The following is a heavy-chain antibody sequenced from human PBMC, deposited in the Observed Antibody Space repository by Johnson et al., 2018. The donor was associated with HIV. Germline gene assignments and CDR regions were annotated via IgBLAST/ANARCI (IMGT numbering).Heavy chain of an antibody. CDR2: IYRDGNT. J-gene: IGHJ3*02. CDR1: GFTVSSNY. CDR3: ARLRGAFDI. Sequence: VQLVESGGDLVKPGGSLRLSCAASGFTVSSNYMSWVRQAPGKGLEWVSVIYRDGNTNYADSVKGRFTISRDNSKNTLYLQMHSLRAEDTAVYYCARLRGAFDIWGQGTMVTVSS. V-gene: IGHV3-66*02.